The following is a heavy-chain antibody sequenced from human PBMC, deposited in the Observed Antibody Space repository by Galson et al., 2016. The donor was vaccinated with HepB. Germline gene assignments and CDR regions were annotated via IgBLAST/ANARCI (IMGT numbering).Heavy chain of an antibody. D-gene: IGHD6-13*01. CDR1: VVSISSSGDY. CDR3: ARSYEGSSTGSYFDY. CDR2: MYFNGRT. J-gene: IGHJ4*02. Sequence: SETLSLTCTVSVVSISSSGDYWGWIRQPPGKGLEWIGNMYFNGRTHYNPSLKSRVTISLDTTKNQFSLKLTSVTAADTAVYYCARSYEGSSTGSYFDYWGQGTLVTV. V-gene: IGHV4-39*01.